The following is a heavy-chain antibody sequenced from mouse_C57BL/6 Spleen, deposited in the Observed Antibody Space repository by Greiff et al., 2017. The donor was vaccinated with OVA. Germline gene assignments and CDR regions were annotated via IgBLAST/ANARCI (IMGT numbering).Heavy chain of an antibody. V-gene: IGHV1-62-2*01. J-gene: IGHJ3*01. D-gene: IGHD1-1*01. CDR2: FYPGSGSI. Sequence: VQLKESGAELVKPGASVKLSCKASGYTFTEYTIHWVKQRSGQGLEWIGWFYPGSGSIKYNEKFKDKATLTADKSSSTVYMELSRLTSEDSAVYFCARHEDGYYGSSYPWFAYWGQGTLVTVSA. CDR3: ARHEDGYYGSSYPWFAY. CDR1: GYTFTEYT.